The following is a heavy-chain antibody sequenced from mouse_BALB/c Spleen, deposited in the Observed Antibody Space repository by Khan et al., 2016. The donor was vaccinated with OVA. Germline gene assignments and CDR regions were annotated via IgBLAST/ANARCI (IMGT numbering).Heavy chain of an antibody. CDR1: GFTFSRYA. D-gene: IGHD2-1*01. CDR2: ISSGGST. Sequence: EVELVESGGGLVKPGGSLKLSCAASGFTFSRYAMSWVRQTPQKRLEWVASISSGGSTYYPDSVKGRFTISRDNARNILHLQMSSLRSEDTAMYYCASLYYGAYWGQGTLVTVS. V-gene: IGHV5-6-5*01. J-gene: IGHJ3*01. CDR3: ASLYYGAY.